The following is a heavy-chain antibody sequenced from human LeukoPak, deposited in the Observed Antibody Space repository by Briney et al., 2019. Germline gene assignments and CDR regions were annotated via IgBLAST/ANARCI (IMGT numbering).Heavy chain of an antibody. CDR2: ISYDGSFK. J-gene: IGHJ4*02. D-gene: IGHD2-15*01. Sequence: GGSLRLSCAASGFTFSSYGMHWVRQAPGKGLEWVAVISYDGSFKYYADSVKGRVTVSRDNTKNTLYLQMNSLRAEDTAVYYCAKQLGYCSDGSCYFPYWGQGTLVTVSS. CDR3: AKQLGYCSDGSCYFPY. V-gene: IGHV3-30*18. CDR1: GFTFSSYG.